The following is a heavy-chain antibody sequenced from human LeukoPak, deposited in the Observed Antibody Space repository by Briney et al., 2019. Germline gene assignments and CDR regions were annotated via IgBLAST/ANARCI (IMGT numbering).Heavy chain of an antibody. CDR3: AKGSALGYRVPGY. D-gene: IGHD5-18*01. CDR2: IGTVGDT. Sequence: GGSLRLSCAASGFTFSTSDMHWVRHTPGKGLERLSAIGTVGDTYYPGSVKGRFTISRDNSKNTLYLQMNSLRAEDTAVYYCAKGSALGYRVPGYWGQGTLVTVSS. CDR1: GFTFSTSD. J-gene: IGHJ4*02. V-gene: IGHV3-13*01.